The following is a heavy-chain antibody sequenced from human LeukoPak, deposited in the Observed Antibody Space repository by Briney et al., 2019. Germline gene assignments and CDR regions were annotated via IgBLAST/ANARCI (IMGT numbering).Heavy chain of an antibody. CDR1: GYTFTSYG. J-gene: IGHJ4*02. CDR2: ISAYNGNT. Sequence: ASVKVSCKASGYTFTSYGIRWVRQAPGQGLEWMGWISAYNGNTNYAQKLQGRVTMTTDTSTSTAYMELRSLRSDDTAVYYCARAPPGGRIVVVHRGYSYGPPDYWGQGTLVTVSS. V-gene: IGHV1-18*01. D-gene: IGHD5-18*01. CDR3: ARAPPGGRIVVVHRGYSYGPPDY.